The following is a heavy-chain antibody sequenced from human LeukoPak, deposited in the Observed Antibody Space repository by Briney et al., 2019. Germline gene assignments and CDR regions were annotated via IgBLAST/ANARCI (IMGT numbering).Heavy chain of an antibody. V-gene: IGHV4-59*01. D-gene: IGHD3-16*01. CDR1: GGSIRDYY. Sequence: SETLSLTCTVSGGSIRDYYRGWIRQPPGKGLEWIGYFYNSGSSTYNPSLKSRVTISVDTSKEQFSLKVNSVTAADTAVYYCTRGAGWLIDYWGQGNLVTVSS. CDR3: TRGAGWLIDY. CDR2: FYNSGSS. J-gene: IGHJ4*02.